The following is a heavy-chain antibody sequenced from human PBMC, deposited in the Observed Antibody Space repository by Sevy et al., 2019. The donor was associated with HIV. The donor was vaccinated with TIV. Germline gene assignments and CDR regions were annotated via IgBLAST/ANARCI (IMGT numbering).Heavy chain of an antibody. Sequence: GGSLRLSCAASGFTFSDYWMTWVRQAPGKGLEWVATINQDGGERYYVDSVKGRFPISRDNAKNSLYLQMNSLRAEDTAVYYCARDYYLGNSSSWYSWMPDYFDYWGQGTLVTVSS. J-gene: IGHJ4*02. CDR2: INQDGGER. D-gene: IGHD6-13*01. CDR1: GFTFSDYW. V-gene: IGHV3-7*03. CDR3: ARDYYLGNSSSWYSWMPDYFDY.